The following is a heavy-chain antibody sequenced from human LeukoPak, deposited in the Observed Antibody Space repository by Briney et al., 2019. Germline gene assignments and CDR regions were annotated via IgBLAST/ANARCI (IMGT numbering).Heavy chain of an antibody. V-gene: IGHV5-51*01. CDR2: IYPGGCDT. J-gene: IGHJ4*02. CDR3: ARLTPTNYFDY. CDR1: GYVFTSYW. Sequence: EALQISCKGSGYVFTSYWIGRVRQMPGKGLEWMGIIYPGGCDTSYSPSFQGQVTISADKSISTAYLQWSSLKASDTAMYYCARLTPTNYFDYGGQGTLVTVSA.